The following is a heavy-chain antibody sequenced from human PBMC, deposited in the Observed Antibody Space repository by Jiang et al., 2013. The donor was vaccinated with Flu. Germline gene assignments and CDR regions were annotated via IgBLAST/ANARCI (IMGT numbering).Heavy chain of an antibody. CDR2: IYPGDSDT. CDR1: GYSFTSYW. V-gene: IGHV5-51*01. CDR3: ARHPIAGYSSGWYQPLVDY. D-gene: IGHD6-19*01. Sequence: GAEVKKPGESLKISCKGSGYSFTSYWIGWVRQMPGKGLEWMGIIYPGDSDTRYSPSFQGQVTISADKSISTAYLQWSSLKASDTAMYYCARHPIAGYSSGWYQPLVDYWGQGTLVTVSS. J-gene: IGHJ4*02.